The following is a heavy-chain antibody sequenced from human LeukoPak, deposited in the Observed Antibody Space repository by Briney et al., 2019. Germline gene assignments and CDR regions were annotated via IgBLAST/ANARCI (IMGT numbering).Heavy chain of an antibody. J-gene: IGHJ4*02. CDR3: AKAPVTTCRGAFCYPFDY. Sequence: GGSLRLSCAASGFTFSSYAMSWVRQAPGKGLEWVSALTGSGGSTYYADSVKGRFTISRENSKNTLFLQMNRLRPEDAAVYYCAKAPVTTCRGAFCYPFDYWGLGTLVTVSS. CDR1: GFTFSSYA. CDR2: LTGSGGST. V-gene: IGHV3-23*01. D-gene: IGHD2-15*01.